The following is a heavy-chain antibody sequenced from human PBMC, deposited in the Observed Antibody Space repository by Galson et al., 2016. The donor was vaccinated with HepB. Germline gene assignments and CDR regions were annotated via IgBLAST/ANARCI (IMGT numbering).Heavy chain of an antibody. Sequence: SLRLSCAASGFTFSSYWMHWVRQVPGKGLVMVARTNTDGSDTGYADPVKGRFTISRDNAKNTLYLQMNTQRAEDTAVYYCARDYLTYTGSYLYSWGQGTLVTVSS. CDR3: ARDYLTYTGSYLYS. CDR2: TNTDGSDT. J-gene: IGHJ4*02. CDR1: GFTFSSYW. D-gene: IGHD1-26*01. V-gene: IGHV3-74*01.